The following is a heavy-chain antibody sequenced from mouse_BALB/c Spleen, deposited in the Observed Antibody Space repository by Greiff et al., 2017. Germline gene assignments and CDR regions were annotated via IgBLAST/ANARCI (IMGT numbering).Heavy chain of an antibody. J-gene: IGHJ4*01. V-gene: IGHV3-8*02. CDR3: ASYDYEDYYAMDY. CDR1: GDSITSGY. Sequence: VHVKQSGPSLVKPSQTLSLTCSVTGDSITSGYWNWIRKFPGNKLEYMGYISYSGSTYYNPSLKSRISITRDTSKNQYYLQLNSVTTEDTATYYCASYDYEDYYAMDYWGQGTSVTVSS. D-gene: IGHD2-4*01. CDR2: ISYSGST.